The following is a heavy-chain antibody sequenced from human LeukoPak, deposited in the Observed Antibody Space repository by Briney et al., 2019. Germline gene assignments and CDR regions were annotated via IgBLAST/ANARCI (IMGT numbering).Heavy chain of an antibody. CDR1: GGSISSYY. Sequence: PSETLSLTRTVSGGSISSYYWSWIRQPAGQGLEWIGRIYTSGSTNYNPSLNSRVTMSVDTSKNQFSLKLSSVTAADTAVYYCARDREAVANWGYDWFDPWGQGTMVTVSS. CDR2: IYTSGST. CDR3: ARDREAVANWGYDWFDP. J-gene: IGHJ5*02. D-gene: IGHD7-27*01. V-gene: IGHV4-4*07.